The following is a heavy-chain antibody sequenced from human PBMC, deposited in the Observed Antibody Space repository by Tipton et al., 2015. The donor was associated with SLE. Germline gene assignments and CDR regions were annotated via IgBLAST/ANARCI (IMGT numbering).Heavy chain of an antibody. Sequence: TLSLTCSVSGDSITSGSYYWNWIRQPAGKGLEWIGLIYNSGITNYNPSLQSRVTLSVDMSKNQFSLRLSSVTAADTGVYYCVKSVAVVSPRDYYYYMDVWGKGTTVTVSS. J-gene: IGHJ6*03. D-gene: IGHD4-23*01. CDR1: GDSITSGSYY. CDR3: VKSVAVVSPRDYYYYMDV. V-gene: IGHV4-61*02. CDR2: IYNSGIT.